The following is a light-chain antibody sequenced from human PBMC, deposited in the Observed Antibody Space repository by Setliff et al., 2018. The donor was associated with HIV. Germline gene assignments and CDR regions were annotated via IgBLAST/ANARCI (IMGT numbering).Light chain of an antibody. CDR2: EVH. V-gene: IGLV2-11*01. CDR3: CSYAGTNTFMV. J-gene: IGLJ1*01. CDR1: SYDY. Sequence: ALTQPRSVSGSPGQSVTISCTGTSYDYVSWYQQYPGKAPKLMIFEVHKRPPGVPDRFSGSKFGNTASLTISGLQAEDEAEYYCCSYAGTNTFMVFGIGTKVTVL.